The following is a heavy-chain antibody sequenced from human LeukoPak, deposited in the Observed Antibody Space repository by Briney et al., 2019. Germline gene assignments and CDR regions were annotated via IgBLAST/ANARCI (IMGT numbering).Heavy chain of an antibody. CDR1: GGSISSYY. D-gene: IGHD2-2*02. J-gene: IGHJ4*02. CDR2: NYTSGST. Sequence: SETLSLTCSVSGGSISSYYWSWLRQPAGKGLEWIGRNYTSGSTNYNPSLKSRVTMSVDTSKNQFSLKLSSVTAADTAVYYCAREPAAIMSTIDYWGQGTLVTVSS. CDR3: AREPAAIMSTIDY. V-gene: IGHV4-4*07.